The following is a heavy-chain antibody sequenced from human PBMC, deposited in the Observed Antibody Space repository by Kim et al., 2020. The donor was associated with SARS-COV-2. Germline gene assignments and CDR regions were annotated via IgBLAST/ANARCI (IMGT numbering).Heavy chain of an antibody. CDR1: GDSISSNDYY. CDR2: IYYSGST. CDR3: ARVTGYCSSTSCHIDY. J-gene: IGHJ4*02. Sequence: SETLSLTCTVSGDSISSNDYYWSWIRRHPGKGLEWIGYIYYSGSTYYNPSLKSRVTISVDTSKNQFSLKLSSVTAADTAVYYCARVTGYCSSTSCHIDYWGQGTLVTVSS. V-gene: IGHV4-31*03. D-gene: IGHD2-2*02.